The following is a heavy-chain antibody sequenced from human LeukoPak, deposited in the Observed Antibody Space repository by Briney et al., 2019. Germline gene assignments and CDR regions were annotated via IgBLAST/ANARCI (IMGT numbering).Heavy chain of an antibody. D-gene: IGHD3-3*01. CDR3: ARHYYDFWSGSYKYYFDY. Sequence: SGGSLRLSCAASGFTFSSYAMSWVRQAPGKGLEWVANIKQDGSEKYYVDSVKGRFTISRDNAKNSLYLQMNSLRAEDTAVYYCARHYYDFWSGSYKYYFDYWGQGTLVTVSS. CDR1: GFTFSSYA. CDR2: IKQDGSEK. V-gene: IGHV3-7*01. J-gene: IGHJ4*02.